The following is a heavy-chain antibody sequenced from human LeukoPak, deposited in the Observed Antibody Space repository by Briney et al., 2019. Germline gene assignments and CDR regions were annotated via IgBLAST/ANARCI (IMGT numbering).Heavy chain of an antibody. CDR1: GDSINIYY. CDR3: ARLAVTFDY. J-gene: IGHJ4*02. D-gene: IGHD4-11*01. V-gene: IGHV4-59*08. Sequence: SETLSLTCTVSGDSINIYYWSWIRQSPVKGLEWLAYISYTGSTNYNPSLKSRVTISVDTSKNQFSLKLSSVTAADTAVYYCARLAVTFDYWGQGTLVTVSS. CDR2: ISYTGST.